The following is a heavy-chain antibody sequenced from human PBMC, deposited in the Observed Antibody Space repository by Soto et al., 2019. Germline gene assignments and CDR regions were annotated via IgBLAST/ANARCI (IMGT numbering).Heavy chain of an antibody. Sequence: SVKVSCKASGGTFSSYAISWVRQAPGQGLEWMGGIIPIFGTANYAQKFQGRVTITADESTSTAYMELSSLRSEDTAVYYCASPPGYYYDSSRYMRVPYYFDYWGQGNLVTVSS. J-gene: IGHJ4*02. V-gene: IGHV1-69*13. CDR1: GGTFSSYA. CDR3: ASPPGYYYDSSRYMRVPYYFDY. CDR2: IIPIFGTA. D-gene: IGHD3-22*01.